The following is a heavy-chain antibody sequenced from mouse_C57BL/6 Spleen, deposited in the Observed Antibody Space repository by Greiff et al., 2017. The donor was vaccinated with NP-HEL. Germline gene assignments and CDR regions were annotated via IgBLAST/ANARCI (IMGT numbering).Heavy chain of an antibody. CDR3: ARAGNDYDGFYYAMDY. V-gene: IGHV3-1*01. J-gene: IGHJ4*01. D-gene: IGHD2-4*01. Sequence: VQLQESGPGMVKPSQSLSLTCTVTGYSITSGYDWHWIRHFPGNKLEWMGYISYSGSTNYNPSLKSRISITHDTSKNHFFLKLNSVTTEDTATYYCARAGNDYDGFYYAMDYWGQGTSVTVSS. CDR2: ISYSGST. CDR1: GYSITSGYD.